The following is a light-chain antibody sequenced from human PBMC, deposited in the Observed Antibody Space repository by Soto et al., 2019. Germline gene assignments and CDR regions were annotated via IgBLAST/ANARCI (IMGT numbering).Light chain of an antibody. CDR2: GAS. CDR3: QQFGSSPWT. CDR1: QSVRSSY. V-gene: IGKV3-20*01. Sequence: EIVLTQSPGTLSLSPGEGATLSCRASQSVRSSYLAWYQQKPGQAPRLLIYGASNSASGIPDRFSGSGSGADFTLSISRLEPEDFAVYYCQQFGSSPWTFGQGTTVEI. J-gene: IGKJ1*01.